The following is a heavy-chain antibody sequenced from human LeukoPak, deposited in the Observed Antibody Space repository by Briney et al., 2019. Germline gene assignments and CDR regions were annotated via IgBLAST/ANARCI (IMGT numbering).Heavy chain of an antibody. J-gene: IGHJ4*02. V-gene: IGHV3-23*01. Sequence: PGGSLRLSCAASGFTFSSYAMSWVRQAPGKGLEWVSVISGSGNSPYYADSVKGRFTISRDNSKNTLYLQMYSLRAEDTAIYYCAKDLLRKEYYFDYWGQGTLVTVSS. D-gene: IGHD4-17*01. CDR1: GFTFSSYA. CDR2: ISGSGNSP. CDR3: AKDLLRKEYYFDY.